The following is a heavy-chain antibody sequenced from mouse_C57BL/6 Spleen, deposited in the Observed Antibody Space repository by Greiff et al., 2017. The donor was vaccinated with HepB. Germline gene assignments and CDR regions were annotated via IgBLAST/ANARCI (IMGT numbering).Heavy chain of an antibody. V-gene: IGHV5-4*01. CDR1: GFTFSSYA. CDR3: ARAHYYGSSEAMDY. Sequence: EVQGVESGGGLVKPGGSLKLSCAASGFTFSSYAMSWVRQTPEKRLEWVATISDGGSYTYYPDNVKGRFTISRDNAKNNLYLQMSHLKSEDTAMYYCARAHYYGSSEAMDYWGQGTSVTVSS. J-gene: IGHJ4*01. CDR2: ISDGGSYT. D-gene: IGHD1-1*01.